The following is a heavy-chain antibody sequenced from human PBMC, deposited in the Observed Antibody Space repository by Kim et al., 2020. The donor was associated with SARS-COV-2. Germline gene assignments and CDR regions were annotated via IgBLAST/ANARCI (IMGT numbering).Heavy chain of an antibody. CDR2: ISYDGSNK. CDR1: GFTFSSYG. CDR3: AKDGDGYSSG. D-gene: IGHD6-19*01. J-gene: IGHJ4*02. Sequence: GGSLRLSCAASGFTFSSYGMHWVRQAPGKGLEWVAVISYDGSNKYYADSVKGRFTISRDNSKNTLYLQMNSLRAEDTAVYYCAKDGDGYSSGWGQGTLVTVSS. V-gene: IGHV3-30*18.